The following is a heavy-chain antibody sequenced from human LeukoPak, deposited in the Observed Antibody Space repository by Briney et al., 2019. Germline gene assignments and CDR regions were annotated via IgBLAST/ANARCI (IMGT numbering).Heavy chain of an antibody. V-gene: IGHV3-7*01. CDR1: GFTFSSYW. CDR2: IKQDGSEK. J-gene: IGHJ4*02. D-gene: IGHD3-22*01. CDR3: ARFYSAPHYYYDTSGYYHFDF. Sequence: GGSLRLSCAASGFTFSSYWMSWVRQAPGKGLEWVSNIKQDGSEKYYVDSVKGRFTISRDNTKNSLYLQMNSLRAEDTAVYYCARFYSAPHYYYDTSGYYHFDFWGQGTRVTVSS.